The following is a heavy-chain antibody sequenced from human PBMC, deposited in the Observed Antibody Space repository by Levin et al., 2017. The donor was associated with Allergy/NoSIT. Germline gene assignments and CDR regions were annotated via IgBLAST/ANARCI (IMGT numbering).Heavy chain of an antibody. CDR3: ARAKRVVAFWFDP. CDR1: GGTFSSYA. J-gene: IGHJ5*02. CDR2: IIPIFGTA. Sequence: KISCKASGGTFSSYAISWVRQAPGQGLEWMGGIIPIFGTANYAQKFQGRVTITADESTSTAYMELSSLRSEDTAVYYCARAKRVVAFWFDPWGQGTLVTVSS. V-gene: IGHV1-69*01. D-gene: IGHD2-21*01.